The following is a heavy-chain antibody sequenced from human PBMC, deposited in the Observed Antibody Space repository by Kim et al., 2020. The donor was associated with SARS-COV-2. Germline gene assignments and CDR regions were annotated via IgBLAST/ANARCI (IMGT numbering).Heavy chain of an antibody. J-gene: IGHJ6*02. CDR1: GFTVSSNY. V-gene: IGHV3-66*01. CDR3: ARDRLLDTAFPSYYYYGMDV. CDR2: IYSGGST. Sequence: GGSLRLSCAASGFTVSSNYMSWVRQAPGKGLEWVSVIYSGGSTNYADSVKGRFTISRDNSKNTLYLQMNSLRAEDTAVYYCARDRLLDTAFPSYYYYGMDVWGQGTTVTVSS. D-gene: IGHD5-18*01.